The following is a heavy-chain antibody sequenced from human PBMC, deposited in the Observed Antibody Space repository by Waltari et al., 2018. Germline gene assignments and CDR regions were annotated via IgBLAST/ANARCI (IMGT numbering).Heavy chain of an antibody. CDR1: GFTISRFW. CDR3: VGWNDPINS. Sequence: EAQLVQSGGGLVQPGGSLTLSCAASGFTISRFWMTWIRQAPGQGVQWVAHIGPDGSDKYYVDSVKGRFTISRDNAENSLLLQMSSLRVEDTALYYCVGWNDPINSWGQGTLVAVSS. V-gene: IGHV3-7*01. D-gene: IGHD1-1*01. J-gene: IGHJ4*02. CDR2: IGPDGSDK.